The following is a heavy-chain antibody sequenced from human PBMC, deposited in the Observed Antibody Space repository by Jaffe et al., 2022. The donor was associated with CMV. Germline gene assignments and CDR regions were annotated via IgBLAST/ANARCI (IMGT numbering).Heavy chain of an antibody. D-gene: IGHD3-10*01. CDR3: TTEQLLWFGEPYYYYYYMDV. CDR1: GFTFSNAW. J-gene: IGHJ6*03. Sequence: EVQLVESGGGLVKPGGSLRLSCAASGFTFSNAWMSWVRQAPGKGLEWVGRIKSKTDGGTTDYAAPVKGRFTISRDDSKNTLYLQMNSLKTEDTAVYYCTTEQLLWFGEPYYYYYYMDVWGKGTTVTVSS. CDR2: IKSKTDGGTT. V-gene: IGHV3-15*01.